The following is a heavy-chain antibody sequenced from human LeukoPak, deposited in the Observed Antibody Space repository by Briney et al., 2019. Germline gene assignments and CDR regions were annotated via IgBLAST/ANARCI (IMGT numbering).Heavy chain of an antibody. D-gene: IGHD1-14*01. CDR2: LYSDGNT. V-gene: IGHV3-53*01. J-gene: IGHJ4*02. CDR1: RLTVIIND. CDR3: ARGVEPLAANTLAY. Sequence: GRTLSLSCAASRLTVIINDMTCARHAPAKGREWGSVLYSDGNTKNADCVQGRFTISRDNSKNTQYLEMNSLSPDDTAVYYCARGVEPLAANTLAYWGQGTLVTVSA.